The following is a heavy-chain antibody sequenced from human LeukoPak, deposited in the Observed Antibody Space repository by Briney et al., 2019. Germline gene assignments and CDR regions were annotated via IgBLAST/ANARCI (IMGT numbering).Heavy chain of an antibody. D-gene: IGHD4-23*01. CDR1: GYTFTSYY. V-gene: IGHV1-46*01. J-gene: IGHJ4*02. CDR3: AREPTRKRNYGGNSGNFDY. CDR2: INPSGGST. Sequence: ASVKVSCKASGYTFTSYYMHWVRQAPGQGLEWMGIINPSGGSTNYAQKFQGRVTMTRDTSTSTLYMELSSLRSEDTAVYYCAREPTRKRNYGGNSGNFDYWGQGTLVTVSS.